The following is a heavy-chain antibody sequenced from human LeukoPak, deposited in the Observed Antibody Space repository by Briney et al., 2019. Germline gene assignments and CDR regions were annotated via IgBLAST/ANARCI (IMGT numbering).Heavy chain of an antibody. J-gene: IGHJ5*02. CDR1: GGSISNYY. Sequence: SETLSLTCTVSGGSISNYYWSWIRQPAGKGLEWIGRIYISGSTNYNPSLKSRVTMSVDTSKNQFSLKVSSVTAADTAVYYCARDKGQYGSGTRGFTWFDPWGQGTLVTVSS. CDR2: IYISGST. D-gene: IGHD3-10*01. CDR3: ARDKGQYGSGTRGFTWFDP. V-gene: IGHV4-4*07.